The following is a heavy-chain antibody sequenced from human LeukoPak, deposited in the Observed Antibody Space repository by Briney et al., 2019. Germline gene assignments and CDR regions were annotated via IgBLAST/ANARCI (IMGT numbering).Heavy chain of an antibody. CDR3: ARLKYYYAFDI. CDR1: GGSISSYY. D-gene: IGHD3-10*01. J-gene: IGHJ3*02. CDR2: IYYSGST. V-gene: IGHV4-59*08. Sequence: SGTLSLTCTVSGGSISSYYWSWIRQSPGKGLEWIGYIYYSGSTNYNPSLKSRVTISVDASMTQFSLKLSSVTGADTAVYYCARLKYYYAFDIWGQGTMVTVSS.